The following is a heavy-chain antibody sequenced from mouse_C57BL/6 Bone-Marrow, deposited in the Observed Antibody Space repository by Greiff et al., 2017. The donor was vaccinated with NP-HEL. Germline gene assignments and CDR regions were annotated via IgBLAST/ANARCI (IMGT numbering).Heavy chain of an antibody. D-gene: IGHD2-10*01. Sequence: VQLQQSGAELARPGASVKLSCKASGYTFTSYGISWVKQRTGQGLEWIGEIYPRSGNTYYNEKFKGKATLTADKSSSTADMELRSRTSEDSAVDFWARPYYGNYAWFAYWGQGTLVTVSA. V-gene: IGHV1-81*01. CDR1: GYTFTSYG. CDR3: ARPYYGNYAWFAY. CDR2: IYPRSGNT. J-gene: IGHJ3*01.